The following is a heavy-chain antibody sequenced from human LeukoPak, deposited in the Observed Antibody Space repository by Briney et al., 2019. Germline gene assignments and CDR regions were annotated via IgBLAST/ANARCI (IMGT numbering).Heavy chain of an antibody. Sequence: ASVKVSRKASGGTFSSYAINWVRQATGQGLEWMGWMNPNSGNTGYAQKFQGRVTMTRNTSISTAYMELSSLRSEDTAVYYCATAAAAGGYYFDYWGQGTLVTVSS. D-gene: IGHD6-13*01. CDR2: MNPNSGNT. CDR3: ATAAAAGGYYFDY. V-gene: IGHV1-8*02. J-gene: IGHJ4*02. CDR1: GGTFSSYA.